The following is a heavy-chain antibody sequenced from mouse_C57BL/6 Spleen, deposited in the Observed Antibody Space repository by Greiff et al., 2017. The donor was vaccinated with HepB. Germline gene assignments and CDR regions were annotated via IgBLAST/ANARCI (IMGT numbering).Heavy chain of an antibody. Sequence: VKLVESGAELARPGASVKLSCKASGYTFTSYGISWVKQRTGQGLEWIGEIYPRSGNTYYNEKFKGKATLTADKSSSTAYMELRSLTSEDSAVYFCARGTLKGGYYFDYWGQGTTLTVSS. J-gene: IGHJ2*01. D-gene: IGHD3-1*01. V-gene: IGHV1-81*01. CDR2: IYPRSGNT. CDR1: GYTFTSYG. CDR3: ARGTLKGGYYFDY.